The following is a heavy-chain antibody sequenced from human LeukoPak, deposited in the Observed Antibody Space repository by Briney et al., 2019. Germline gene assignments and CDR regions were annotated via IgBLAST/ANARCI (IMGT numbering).Heavy chain of an antibody. CDR1: GFTFSSYG. J-gene: IGHJ6*02. V-gene: IGHV3-33*01. CDR2: IWYDGSNK. Sequence: ERSLRLSCAASGFTFSSYGMHWVRQAPGKGLEWVAVIWYDGSNKYYADSVKGRFTISRDNSKNTLYLQMNSLRAEDTAVYYCAREYSSSGYYYGMDVWGQGATVTVSS. CDR3: AREYSSSGYYYGMDV. D-gene: IGHD6-6*01.